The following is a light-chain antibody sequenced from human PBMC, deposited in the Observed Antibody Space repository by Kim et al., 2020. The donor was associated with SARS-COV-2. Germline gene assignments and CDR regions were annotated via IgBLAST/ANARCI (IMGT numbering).Light chain of an antibody. CDR2: DAS. CDR3: QQSQKLPYT. J-gene: IGKJ2*01. Sequence: SASVGDRVIMPCQPSDDINTYVNWYQQNPGKSPKPMIYDASNLEIGLTPMLSGSGSATVFTFTIKTLRPEDTATYYCQQSQKLPYTFGPGTKLE. CDR1: DDINTY. V-gene: IGKV1-33*01.